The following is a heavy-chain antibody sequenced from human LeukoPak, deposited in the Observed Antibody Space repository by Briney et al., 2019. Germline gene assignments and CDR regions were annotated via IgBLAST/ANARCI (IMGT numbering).Heavy chain of an antibody. V-gene: IGHV4-59*08. J-gene: IGHJ3*02. CDR1: GGSIDGHL. Sequence: SETLSLTCTVSGGSIDGHLWSWIRLSPGEGLEWIAYIHDTGNTNYNPSLGGRVIISLDTSRNQFFLKLSSVTAADTAVYYCARRPDCSGGSCPARGAFDIWGQGTMVTVSS. D-gene: IGHD2-15*01. CDR2: IHDTGNT. CDR3: ARRPDCSGGSCPARGAFDI.